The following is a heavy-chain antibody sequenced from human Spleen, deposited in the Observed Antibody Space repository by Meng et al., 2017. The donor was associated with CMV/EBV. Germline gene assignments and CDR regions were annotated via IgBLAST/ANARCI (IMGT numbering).Heavy chain of an antibody. J-gene: IGHJ5*02. CDR3: TRNPSHTGWFDP. CDR1: GFTFTNYG. D-gene: IGHD2-8*02. V-gene: IGHV1-8*02. CDR2: MHPSSGDT. Sequence: ASVKVSCKASGFTFTNYGVSWVRQATGQGLEWMGWMHPSSGDTGYAHKFQGRVTMTRDTSINTAYMELYSLRSDDTAVYYCTRNPSHTGWFDPWGQGTLVTVSS.